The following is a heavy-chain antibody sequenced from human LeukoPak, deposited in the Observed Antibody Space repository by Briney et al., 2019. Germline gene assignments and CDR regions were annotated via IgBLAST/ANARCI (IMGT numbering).Heavy chain of an antibody. CDR2: IIPIFGTA. Sequence: SVKVSCKASGGTFSSYAISWVRQAPGQGLEWMGGIIPIFGTANYAQKFQGRVTITADESTSTAYMELSSLRSEDTAVCYCARDLTPYCSSTSCDIWVFDYWGQGTLVTVSS. D-gene: IGHD2-2*02. CDR3: ARDLTPYCSSTSCDIWVFDY. V-gene: IGHV1-69*13. J-gene: IGHJ4*02. CDR1: GGTFSSYA.